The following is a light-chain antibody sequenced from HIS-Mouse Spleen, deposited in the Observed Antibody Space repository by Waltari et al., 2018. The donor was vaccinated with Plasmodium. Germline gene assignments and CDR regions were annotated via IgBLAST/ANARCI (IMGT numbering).Light chain of an antibody. Sequence: QSALTQPASGSGSPGQPITITCTETRSDLGVFNYVSRYHQHPDKTPKLIIYDVSNRPSGVSNLFSGSKSGNTASLTISGLQAEDEADYYCSSYTSSSTLVFGGGTKLTVL. J-gene: IGLJ2*01. CDR1: RSDLGVFNY. V-gene: IGLV2-14*03. CDR3: SSYTSSSTLV. CDR2: DVS.